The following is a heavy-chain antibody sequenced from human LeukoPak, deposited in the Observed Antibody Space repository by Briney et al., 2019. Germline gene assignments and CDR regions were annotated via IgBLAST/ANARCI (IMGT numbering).Heavy chain of an antibody. CDR1: GDTFTSYW. D-gene: IGHD2-8*01. CDR3: GRHASNALSNWFDP. V-gene: IGHV5-51*01. J-gene: IGHJ5*02. Sequence: ESLKISCKGSGDTFTSYWIGCVRQMPGKGLEWMGIIYPRDSDTRYSPSFLSQLTILSDNTVNTAYLQWSSLKASDNAIYYAGRHASNALSNWFDPWGQGTMVTVSS. CDR2: IYPRDSDT.